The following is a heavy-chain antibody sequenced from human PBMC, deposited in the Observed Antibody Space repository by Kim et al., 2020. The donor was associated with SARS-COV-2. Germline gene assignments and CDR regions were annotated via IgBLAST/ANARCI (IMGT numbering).Heavy chain of an antibody. D-gene: IGHD3-9*01. V-gene: IGHV3-66*01. CDR2: LYSGGSAGTS. J-gene: IGHJ2*01. CDR1: GFSVNSDY. CDR3: ARARLGDWYFDL. Sequence: GGSLRLSCVVSGFSVNSDYMNWVRQAPGKGLEWISILYSGGSAGTSYYTDSVKGRFSISRDISKNTLYLQMNSLRVDDTDVYYCARARLGDWYFDLWGRGTLVTVSS.